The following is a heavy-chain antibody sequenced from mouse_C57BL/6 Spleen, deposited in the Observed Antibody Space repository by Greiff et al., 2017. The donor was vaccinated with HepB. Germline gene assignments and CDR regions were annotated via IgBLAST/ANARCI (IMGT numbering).Heavy chain of an antibody. CDR2: ISSGSSTI. CDR1: GFTFSDYG. J-gene: IGHJ2*01. Sequence: DVMLVESGGGLVKPGGSLKLSCAASGFTFSDYGMHWVRQAPEKGLEWVAYISSGSSTIYYADTVKGRFTISRDNAKNTLFLQMTSLRSEDTAMYYCASFPAFDYWGQGTTLTVSS. CDR3: ASFPAFDY. V-gene: IGHV5-17*01.